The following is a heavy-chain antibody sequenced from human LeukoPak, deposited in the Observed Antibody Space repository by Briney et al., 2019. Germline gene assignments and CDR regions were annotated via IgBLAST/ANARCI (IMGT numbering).Heavy chain of an antibody. J-gene: IGHJ3*02. D-gene: IGHD1-26*01. CDR1: GGTFNSYA. CDR3: AREDDTGRYMGDDAFDI. V-gene: IGHV1-69*06. Sequence: ASVKVSCKASGGTFNSYAISWVRQAPGQGLEWMGGIIPMSDTANYPQKFRGGLTITADIPTSTVYMELSSLRSEDTAVYYCAREDDTGRYMGDDAFDIWGQGTMVTVSS. CDR2: IIPMSDTA.